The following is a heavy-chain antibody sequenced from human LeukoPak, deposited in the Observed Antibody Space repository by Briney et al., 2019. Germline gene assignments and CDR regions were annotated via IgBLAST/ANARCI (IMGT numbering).Heavy chain of an antibody. D-gene: IGHD3-9*01. CDR1: GYTFTSYD. J-gene: IGHJ4*02. V-gene: IGHV1-18*04. CDR2: ISAYNGNT. Sequence: ASVKVSCKASGYTFTSYDISWVRQAPGQGLEWMGWISAYNGNTNYAQKLQGRVTMTTDTSTSTAYMELRSLRSDDTAVYYCARDEGVLRYFDWLFGFDYWGQGTLVTASS. CDR3: ARDEGVLRYFDWLFGFDY.